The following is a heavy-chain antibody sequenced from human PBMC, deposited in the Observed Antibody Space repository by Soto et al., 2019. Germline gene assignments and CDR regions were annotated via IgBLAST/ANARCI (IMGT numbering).Heavy chain of an antibody. CDR1: GFTFNNYA. Sequence: SGGSLRLSCAASGFTFNNYAMSWVRQAPGKGLEWVSGISGSGTYTYFADSVRGRFTISRGNSKNTLFLQMSSLRAEDTAIYYCAKSASGYYKLIDYWGQGTLVTVSS. J-gene: IGHJ4*02. CDR3: AKSASGYYKLIDY. V-gene: IGHV3-23*01. D-gene: IGHD5-12*01. CDR2: ISGSGTYT.